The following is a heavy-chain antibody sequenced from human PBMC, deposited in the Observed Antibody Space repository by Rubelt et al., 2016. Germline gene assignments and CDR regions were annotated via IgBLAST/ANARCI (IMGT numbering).Heavy chain of an antibody. J-gene: IGHJ4*02. Sequence: QVQLQQWGAGLLKPSETLSHTCAVYGGSFSGYYWSWIRQPPGKGLEWIGEINHSGSTNYNPSLKSRVTISVDTSKNQFSLKLGSVTAADTAVYYCARGDIAAAGAPFDYWGQGTLVTVSS. CDR3: ARGDIAAAGAPFDY. V-gene: IGHV4-34*01. CDR1: GGSFSGYY. D-gene: IGHD6-13*01. CDR2: INHSGST.